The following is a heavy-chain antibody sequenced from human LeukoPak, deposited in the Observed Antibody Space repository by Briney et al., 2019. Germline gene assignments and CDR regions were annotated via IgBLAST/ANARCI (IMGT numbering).Heavy chain of an antibody. Sequence: GGSLRLSCAASGFTFSSYDMHWVRQATGKGLEWVSAIGTAGDTYYPGSVKGRFTISRDNAKNSLYLQMNSLRAGDTAVYYCARGAPPLLRYFDLVRGGDAFDIWGQGTMVTVSS. J-gene: IGHJ3*02. D-gene: IGHD3-9*01. CDR1: GFTFSSYD. CDR3: ARGAPPLLRYFDLVRGGDAFDI. CDR2: IGTAGDT. V-gene: IGHV3-13*01.